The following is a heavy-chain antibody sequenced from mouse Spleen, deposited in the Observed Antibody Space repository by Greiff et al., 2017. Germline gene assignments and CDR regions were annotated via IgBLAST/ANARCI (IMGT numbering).Heavy chain of an antibody. Sequence: VHLVESGAELVRPGASVTLSCKASGYTFTDYEMHWVKQTPVHGLEWIGAIDPETGGTAYNQKFKGKAILTADKSSSTAYMELRSLTSEDSAVYYCTSPTVVAPTGYFDVWGAGTTVTVSS. CDR3: TSPTVVAPTGYFDV. V-gene: IGHV1-15*01. D-gene: IGHD1-1*01. J-gene: IGHJ1*01. CDR1: GYTFTDYE. CDR2: IDPETGGT.